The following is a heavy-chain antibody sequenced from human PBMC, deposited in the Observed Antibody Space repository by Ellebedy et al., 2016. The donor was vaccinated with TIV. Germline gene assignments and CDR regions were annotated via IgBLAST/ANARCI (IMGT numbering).Heavy chain of an antibody. Sequence: GESLKISXAASGFTFSSYWMSWVRQAPGKGLEWVANIKQDGSEKYYVDSVKGRFTISRDNAKNSLYLQMNSLRAEDTAVYYCAKDYSPDYYDSSGYLDWFDPWGQGTLVTVSS. CDR2: IKQDGSEK. CDR1: GFTFSSYW. CDR3: AKDYSPDYYDSSGYLDWFDP. J-gene: IGHJ5*02. V-gene: IGHV3-7*03. D-gene: IGHD3-22*01.